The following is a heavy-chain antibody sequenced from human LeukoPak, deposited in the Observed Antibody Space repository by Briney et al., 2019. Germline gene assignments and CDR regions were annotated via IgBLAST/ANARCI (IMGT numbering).Heavy chain of an antibody. Sequence: GGSLRLSCAASGFTFSDYYMSWIRQAPGKGLEWVSYISSSGSTIYYADSVKGRFTISRDNAKNSLYLQMNSLRAEDTAVYYCARVQRYCSGGSCSDAFDIWGQGTMVTVSS. D-gene: IGHD2-15*01. J-gene: IGHJ3*02. CDR3: ARVQRYCSGGSCSDAFDI. CDR2: ISSSGSTI. CDR1: GFTFSDYY. V-gene: IGHV3-11*04.